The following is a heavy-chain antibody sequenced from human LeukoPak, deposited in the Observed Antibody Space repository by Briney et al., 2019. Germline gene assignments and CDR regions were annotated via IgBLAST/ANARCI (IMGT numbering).Heavy chain of an antibody. J-gene: IGHJ6*03. Sequence: SETLSLTCIVSGDSISSYYWSWIRQSPGRGLEWIGYISYSGSSNYNPSLKSRVTISIETPKNQFSLELSSVTDADTAIYYCARSRYYDLGCGYSGGYYYMDVWGKGTTVTVSS. D-gene: IGHD3-3*01. V-gene: IGHV4-59*01. CDR3: ARSRYYDLGCGYSGGYYYMDV. CDR2: ISYSGSS. CDR1: GDSISSYY.